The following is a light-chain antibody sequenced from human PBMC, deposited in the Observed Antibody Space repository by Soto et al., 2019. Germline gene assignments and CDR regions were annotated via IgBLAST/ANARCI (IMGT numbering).Light chain of an antibody. Sequence: EIVMTQSPATLSVSPGEGASLSCRASQSVRSNLAWYQQKPGQAPRLLIYGASSRATGIPDRFSGSGSGTEFSLTISSLQSEDFATYYCLQHNSYPLTFGGGTKVDIK. CDR2: GAS. CDR3: LQHNSYPLT. V-gene: IGKV3D-15*01. J-gene: IGKJ4*01. CDR1: QSVRSN.